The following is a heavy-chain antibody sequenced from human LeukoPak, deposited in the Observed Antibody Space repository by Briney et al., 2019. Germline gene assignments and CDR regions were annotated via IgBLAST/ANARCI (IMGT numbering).Heavy chain of an antibody. V-gene: IGHV3-30-3*01. D-gene: IGHD5-24*01. CDR2: LSYDGSNK. CDR3: ARDRRDGYCLGH. J-gene: IGHJ4*02. Sequence: PGRSLRLSCAASGFTFNSYAMHWVRQAPGKGLEWVAVLSYDGSNKYYADSVRGRFTISRDNSKNTLYLQMNSLRAEDTAVYYCARDRRDGYCLGHWGQGTLVTVSS. CDR1: GFTFNSYA.